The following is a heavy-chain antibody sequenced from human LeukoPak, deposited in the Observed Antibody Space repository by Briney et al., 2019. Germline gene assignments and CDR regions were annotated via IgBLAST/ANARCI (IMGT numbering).Heavy chain of an antibody. V-gene: IGHV4-39*07. CDR3: ARVEEGYGAGRRENYYYYYMDV. CDR2: IYYSGST. CDR1: GGSISSSSYY. Sequence: SETLSLTCTVSGGSISSSSYYWGWIRQPPGKGLEWIGSIYYSGSTYYNPSLKSRVTISVDTSKNQFSLKLSSVTAADTAVYYCARVEEGYGAGRRENYYYYYMDVWGKGTTVTISS. J-gene: IGHJ6*03. D-gene: IGHD3-10*01.